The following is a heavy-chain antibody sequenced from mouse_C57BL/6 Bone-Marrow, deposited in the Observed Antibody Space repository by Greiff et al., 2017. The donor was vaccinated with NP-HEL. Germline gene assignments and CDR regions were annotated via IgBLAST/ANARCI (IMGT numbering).Heavy chain of an antibody. Sequence: EVKLVESGPGLVKPSQSLSLTCSVTGYSFISGYYWNWIRQFPGNKLEWMAYISYDGSNNYNPSLKNRISITRDISKNQFFLKLTSVTTEDTATYNCAREGGYYGSPCAYWGQGTLVTVSA. V-gene: IGHV3-6*01. D-gene: IGHD1-1*01. CDR2: ISYDGSN. J-gene: IGHJ3*01. CDR1: GYSFISGYY. CDR3: AREGGYYGSPCAY.